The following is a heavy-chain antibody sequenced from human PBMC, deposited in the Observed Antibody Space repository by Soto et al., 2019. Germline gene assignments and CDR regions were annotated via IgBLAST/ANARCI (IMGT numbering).Heavy chain of an antibody. Sequence: SETLSLTCTVSGGSISSYYWNWIRQPPGKGLEWIGYIYYSGSANYNPSLKSRVTISLDTSKNQFSLKLSSVTAADTAVYYCASSNIAAAGFYYYGMDVWGRGTTVTVSS. D-gene: IGHD6-13*01. CDR1: GGSISSYY. CDR2: IYYSGSA. CDR3: ASSNIAAAGFYYYGMDV. J-gene: IGHJ6*02. V-gene: IGHV4-59*01.